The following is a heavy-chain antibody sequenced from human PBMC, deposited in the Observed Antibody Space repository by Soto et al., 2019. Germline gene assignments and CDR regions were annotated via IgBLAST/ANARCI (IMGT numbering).Heavy chain of an antibody. CDR2: IYSSGST. V-gene: IGHV4-30-4*01. D-gene: IGHD3-22*01. CDR3: ARVGDSSGYWLPFDI. Sequence: QVQLQESGPGLVKPSQTLSLTCTVSGGSISSGDYYWSWIRQPPGKGLEWIGYIYSSGSTYYNPSLKSRVTILVDTSKNQFALKLSSVTAADTAVYYCARVGDSSGYWLPFDIWGQGTMVTVSS. CDR1: GGSISSGDYY. J-gene: IGHJ3*02.